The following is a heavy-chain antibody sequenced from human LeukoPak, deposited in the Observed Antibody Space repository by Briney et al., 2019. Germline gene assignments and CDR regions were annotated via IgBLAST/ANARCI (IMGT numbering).Heavy chain of an antibody. D-gene: IGHD3-9*01. CDR2: IYYSGST. V-gene: IGHV4-59*01. CDR1: GGSISRYY. CDR3: ARVDILTGYHLDY. Sequence: SETLSLPCTVAGGSISRYYWSWIRQPPGKGLEWIGYIYYSGSTNYNPSLKSRVTISVDTSKNQFSLKLSSVTAADTAVYYCARVDILTGYHLDYWGQGTLVTVSS. J-gene: IGHJ4*02.